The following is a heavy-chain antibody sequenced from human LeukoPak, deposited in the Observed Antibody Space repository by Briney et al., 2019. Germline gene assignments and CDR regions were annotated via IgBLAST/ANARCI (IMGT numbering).Heavy chain of an antibody. Sequence: GGSLRLSCAASGFTFDDYAMHWVRQAPGKGLEWVSGISWNSGSIGYADSVKGRFTISRDNAKNSLYLQMNSLRAEDTALYYCAKDPHPHSSSVDYWGQGTLVTVSS. D-gene: IGHD6-13*01. CDR3: AKDPHPHSSSVDY. J-gene: IGHJ4*02. CDR1: GFTFDDYA. CDR2: ISWNSGSI. V-gene: IGHV3-9*01.